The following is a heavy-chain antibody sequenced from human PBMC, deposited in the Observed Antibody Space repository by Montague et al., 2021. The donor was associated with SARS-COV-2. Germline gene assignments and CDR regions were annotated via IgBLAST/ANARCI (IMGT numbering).Heavy chain of an antibody. CDR3: AREKDTSGYILRY. D-gene: IGHD3-9*01. V-gene: IGHV3-53*01. Sequence: SLRLSCAASGFTVSSNYMTWVRQAPGKGLEWVSVIHKDGRTYYAHSVKGRFTVSRDNSKNTLYLQMHSLRAEDTAVYYCAREKDTSGYILRYWGQGTLVTVSS. CDR2: IHKDGRT. CDR1: GFTVSSNY. J-gene: IGHJ4*02.